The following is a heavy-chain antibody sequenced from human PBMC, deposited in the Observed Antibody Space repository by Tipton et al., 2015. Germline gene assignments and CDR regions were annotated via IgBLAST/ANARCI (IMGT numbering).Heavy chain of an antibody. D-gene: IGHD4-23*01. CDR1: GFTFSLYW. Sequence: SLRLSCSASGFTFSLYWMHWVRQVPGKGLAWVSRIKGDGSISDHADSVKGRFTISRDNAKNTLYLQMNSLRAEDTALYYCARGSSTLTPTGDYWGQGIPVTVSS. CDR3: ARGSSTLTPTGDY. J-gene: IGHJ4*02. V-gene: IGHV3-74*01. CDR2: IKGDGSIS.